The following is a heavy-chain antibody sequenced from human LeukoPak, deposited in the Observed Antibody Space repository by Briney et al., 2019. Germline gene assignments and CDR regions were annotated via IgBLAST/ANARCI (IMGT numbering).Heavy chain of an antibody. CDR1: GGSISSYY. V-gene: IGHV4-4*07. Sequence: PSETLSLTCTVSGGSISSYYWSWIRQPAGKGLEWIGRIYTSGSTNYNPSLKSRVTVLVDTSKNQISLRLSSVTAADTAVYYCAREDRGNRGWFDPWGPGTLVTVSS. CDR2: IYTSGST. J-gene: IGHJ5*02. D-gene: IGHD7-27*01. CDR3: AREDRGNRGWFDP.